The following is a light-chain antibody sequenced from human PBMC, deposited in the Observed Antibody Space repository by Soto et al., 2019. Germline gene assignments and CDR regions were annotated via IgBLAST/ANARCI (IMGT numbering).Light chain of an antibody. Sequence: EIVLTQSPATLSLSPGERATVSCRASQSVTTYLNWYQHKPGQAPRLLIYDASYRATGVPARFSGSGSGTDFTITISSLEPEDCAVYYCQQRARWVTFGGGTTVDIK. J-gene: IGKJ4*01. CDR3: QQRARWVT. V-gene: IGKV3-11*01. CDR1: QSVTTY. CDR2: DAS.